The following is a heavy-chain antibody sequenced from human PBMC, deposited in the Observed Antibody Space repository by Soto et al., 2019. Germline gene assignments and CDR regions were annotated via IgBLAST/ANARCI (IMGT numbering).Heavy chain of an antibody. J-gene: IGHJ6*02. CDR3: TTGSVEGV. D-gene: IGHD2-15*01. V-gene: IGHV3-15*07. Sequence: EVQLVESGGGFIYPGGSLRLSCAASGLTISNDWMNWVRQAPGKGLEWVGRIKTNTDGGSTDYAAAMKGRFTGSRDDSQNTLYLQMNSPKPEYTAVYYCTTGSVEGVWGQGTTVTVSS. CDR1: GLTISNDW. CDR2: IKTNTDGGST.